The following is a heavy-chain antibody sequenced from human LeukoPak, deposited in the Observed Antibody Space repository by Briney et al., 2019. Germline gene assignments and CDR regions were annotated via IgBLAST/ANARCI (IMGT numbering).Heavy chain of an antibody. CDR2: IIPIFGIA. Sequence: ASVKVSCKASGGTFSSYAISWVRQAPRQGLEWMGRIIPIFGIANYAQKFQGRVTITADKSTSTAYMELSSLRSEDTAVYYCARVNTTDTAMVTGVFDYWGQGTLVTVSS. D-gene: IGHD5-18*01. CDR1: GGTFSSYA. J-gene: IGHJ4*02. V-gene: IGHV1-69*04. CDR3: ARVNTTDTAMVTGVFDY.